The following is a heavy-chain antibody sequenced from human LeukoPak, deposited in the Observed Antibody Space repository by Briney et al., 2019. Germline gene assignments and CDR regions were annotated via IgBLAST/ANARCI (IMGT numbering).Heavy chain of an antibody. CDR1: GFTFCSYS. CDR3: ARDHTSSWYYFDY. J-gene: IGHJ4*02. D-gene: IGHD6-13*01. V-gene: IGHV3-48*02. Sequence: GGSLRLSCAASGFTFCSYSMNWVRQAPGKGLEWVSYISTGSSNIYYADSVKGRFTISRDNAKNSLYLQMNSLRDEDTAVYYCARDHTSSWYYFDYWGQGTLVTVSS. CDR2: ISTGSSNI.